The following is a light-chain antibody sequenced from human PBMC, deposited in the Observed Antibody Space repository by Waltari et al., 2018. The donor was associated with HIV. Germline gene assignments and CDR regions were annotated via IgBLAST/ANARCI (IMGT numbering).Light chain of an antibody. CDR2: EVN. V-gene: IGLV2-8*01. CDR3: SSDAGSAVV. J-gene: IGLJ2*01. Sequence: QSALTQPPSASGSRGQSVTISCTGTSRDVGASNYVSWYQQYPGMAPKLIIYEVNTRPVGVPVPFSVSKSGTTASLTVSGLQAEDEADFYCSSDAGSAVVFGGGTKLTVL. CDR1: SRDVGASNY.